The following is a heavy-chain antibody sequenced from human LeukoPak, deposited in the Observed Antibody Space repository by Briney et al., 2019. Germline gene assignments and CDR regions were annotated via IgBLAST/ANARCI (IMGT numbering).Heavy chain of an antibody. CDR3: TQDYGDYPTTFDY. D-gene: IGHD4-17*01. J-gene: IGHJ4*02. CDR2: IRSKAYGGTT. V-gene: IGHV3-49*04. CDR1: GFTFGDYA. Sequence: GGSLRLSCTASGFTFGDYAMSWVRQAPGKGLEWVGFIRSKAYGGTTEYAASVKGRFTISRDDFKSIAYLQMNSLKTEDTAVYYCTQDYGDYPTTFDYWGQGTLVTVSS.